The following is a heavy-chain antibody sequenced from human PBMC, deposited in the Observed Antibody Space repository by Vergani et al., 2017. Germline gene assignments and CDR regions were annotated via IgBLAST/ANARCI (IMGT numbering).Heavy chain of an antibody. CDR1: GYSISSGYY. J-gene: IGHJ4*02. V-gene: IGHV4-38-2*01. CDR3: ARGGYGGNGIDY. D-gene: IGHD4-23*01. CDR2: INHSGST. Sequence: QVQLQESGPGLVKPSETLSLTCAVSGYSISSGYYWSWIRQPPGKGLEWIGEINHSGSTNYNPSLKSRVTISVDTSKNQFSLKLSSVTAADTAVYYCARGGYGGNGIDYWGQGTLVTVSS.